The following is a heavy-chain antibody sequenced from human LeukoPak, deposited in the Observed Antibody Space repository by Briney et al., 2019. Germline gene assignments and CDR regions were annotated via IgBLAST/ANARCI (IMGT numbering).Heavy chain of an antibody. D-gene: IGHD1-1*01. Sequence: GGSLRLSCAASGFTFSTYDMHWVRQTPGKGLEWVAVMSYDENYEYYADSVKGRFTISRDSSKNTLYLQMNSRRAEDTAVYYCAKDRNGVYFDYWGQGTLVTVST. CDR1: GFTFSTYD. CDR2: MSYDENYE. CDR3: AKDRNGVYFDY. V-gene: IGHV3-30*18. J-gene: IGHJ4*02.